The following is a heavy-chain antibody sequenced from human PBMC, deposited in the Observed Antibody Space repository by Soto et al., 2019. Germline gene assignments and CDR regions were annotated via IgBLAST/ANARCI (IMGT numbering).Heavy chain of an antibody. V-gene: IGHV1-2*02. CDR3: ARARRGLAADGTPYYYYGMDV. D-gene: IGHD6-13*01. Sequence: GASVKVSCKASGYTFTGYYMHWVRQAPGQGLEGMGWINPNSGGTNYAQKFQGRVTMTRDTSISTAYMELSRLRSDDTAVYYCARARRGLAADGTPYYYYGMDVWGQGTTVTVSS. J-gene: IGHJ6*02. CDR1: GYTFTGYY. CDR2: INPNSGGT.